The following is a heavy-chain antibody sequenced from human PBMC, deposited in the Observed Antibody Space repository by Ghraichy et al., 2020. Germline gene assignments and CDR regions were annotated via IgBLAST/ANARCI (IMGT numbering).Heavy chain of an antibody. J-gene: IGHJ4*02. CDR3: ARVGYCGGDCYRRSGFAFDY. Sequence: GGSLRLSCAVSGFTVSNNYMSWVRQAPGKGLEWVSVIDSGGSTYYADSVKGRFTISRDKSKNTVYLQMNSLRAEDTAMYFCARVGYCGGDCYRRSGFAFDYWGQGTLVTVSS. D-gene: IGHD2-21*02. V-gene: IGHV3-53*01. CDR1: GFTVSNNY. CDR2: IDSGGST.